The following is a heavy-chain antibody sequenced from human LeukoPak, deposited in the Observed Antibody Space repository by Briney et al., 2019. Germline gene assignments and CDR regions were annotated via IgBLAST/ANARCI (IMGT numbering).Heavy chain of an antibody. V-gene: IGHV4-38-2*01. CDR3: ARHWYSSSSGNWFDP. J-gene: IGHJ5*02. CDR1: GYSISSGYY. CDR2: IYQSGST. D-gene: IGHD6-6*01. Sequence: SETVSLTCAVSGYSISSGYYWGWIRQPPGKGLEGIGSIYQSGSTYYNPSLKSRVTISVDTSKNKLSLKLSSVTAADTAVYYCARHWYSSSSGNWFDPWGQGTLVTVSS.